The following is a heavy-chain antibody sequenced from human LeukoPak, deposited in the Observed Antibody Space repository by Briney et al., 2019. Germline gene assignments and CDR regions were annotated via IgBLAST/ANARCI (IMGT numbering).Heavy chain of an antibody. CDR1: GFTFSSYW. V-gene: IGHV3-74*01. CDR3: ARGPSSNWSGLDF. CDR2: ISPTGSTT. Sequence: PGGSLRLSCAASGFTFSSYWMHWVRQLPGKGLVWVSRISPTGSTTSYADSVKGRFTVSRDNAKNTLYLQVNNLRAEDTAVYYCARGPSSNWSGLDFWGQGTLLTVSS. D-gene: IGHD6-13*01. J-gene: IGHJ4*02.